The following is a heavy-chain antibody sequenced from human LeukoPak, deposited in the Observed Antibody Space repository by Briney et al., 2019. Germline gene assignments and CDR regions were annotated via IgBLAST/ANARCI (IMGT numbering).Heavy chain of an antibody. CDR3: ARVADDYGDYISDY. V-gene: IGHV4-39*01. CDR1: GDSITSRNYL. J-gene: IGHJ4*02. D-gene: IGHD4-17*01. CDR2: IYYSGKT. Sequence: SETLSLTCTVSGDSITSRNYLWGWIRQPPGKGLEYIASIYYSGKTYHNPSLRSRVTMSIDSSENQFSLKLSAVTAADTAVYYCARVADDYGDYISDYWGQGTLVTVSS.